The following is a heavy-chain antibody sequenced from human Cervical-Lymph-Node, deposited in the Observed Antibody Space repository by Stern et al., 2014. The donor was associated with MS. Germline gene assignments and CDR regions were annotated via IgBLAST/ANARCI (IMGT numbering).Heavy chain of an antibody. CDR2: IYWDDDK. CDR3: AHRRSGVGYFDS. CDR1: GFSLTTSAVG. J-gene: IGHJ4*02. Sequence: QVTLKESGPTLVKPTQTLTLTCTFSGFSLTTSAVGVGWIRQPPGKALEWLALIYWDDDKRYSPSLKSRLTITKDTSKAQVVLTMTTMDPVDTATYYCAHRRSGVGYFDSWGQGTLVTVSS. D-gene: IGHD7-27*01. V-gene: IGHV2-5*02.